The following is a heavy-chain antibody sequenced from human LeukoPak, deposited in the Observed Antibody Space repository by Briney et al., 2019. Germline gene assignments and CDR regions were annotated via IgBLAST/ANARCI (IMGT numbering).Heavy chain of an antibody. Sequence: GGSLRLSCTASGFTFGGYAMSWVRQAPGKGLEWVSSISGGSEDTCYADSVKGRFTISRDNSKTTLYLQMNSLRAEDTAVYYCARTIAQYSNSWLYFYYGLDVWGQGTTVTVSS. CDR1: GFTFGGYA. V-gene: IGHV3-23*01. CDR2: ISGGSEDT. D-gene: IGHD6-13*01. CDR3: ARTIAQYSNSWLYFYYGLDV. J-gene: IGHJ6*02.